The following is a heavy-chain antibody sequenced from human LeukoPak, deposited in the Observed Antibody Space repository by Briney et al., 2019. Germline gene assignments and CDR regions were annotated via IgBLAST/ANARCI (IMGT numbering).Heavy chain of an antibody. CDR3: ATDSSGYYYIDY. Sequence: ASVKVSCEVSGYTLTELSMHWVRQAPGKGLEWMGGFDPEDGETIYAQKFQGRVTMTEDTSTDTAYMELSSLRSEDTAVYYCATDSSGYYYIDYWGQGTLVTVSS. D-gene: IGHD3-22*01. CDR1: GYTLTELS. J-gene: IGHJ4*02. V-gene: IGHV1-24*01. CDR2: FDPEDGET.